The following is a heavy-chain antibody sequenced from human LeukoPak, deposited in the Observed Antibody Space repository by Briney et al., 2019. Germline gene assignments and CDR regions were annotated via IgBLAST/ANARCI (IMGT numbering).Heavy chain of an antibody. D-gene: IGHD6-13*01. CDR3: ARDVLAGLIAAAYDY. J-gene: IGHJ4*02. CDR2: ISFSSTYI. V-gene: IGHV3-21*01. Sequence: GGSLRLSCAASGFTFSSYSMNWVRQAPGKGLEWVSSISFSSTYIYYADSVKGRFTISRDNAKNSLYLQMNSLRAEDTAVYYCARDVLAGLIAAAYDYWGQGILVTVSS. CDR1: GFTFSSYS.